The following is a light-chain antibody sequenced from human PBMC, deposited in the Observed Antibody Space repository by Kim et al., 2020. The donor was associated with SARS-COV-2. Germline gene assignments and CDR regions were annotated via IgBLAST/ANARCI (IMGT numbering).Light chain of an antibody. V-gene: IGLV3-19*01. CDR2: GKN. CDR1: SLRSYY. CDR3: NSRDSSGNHVV. Sequence: ALGQTVRRTCQGDSLRSYYASWYQQKPGQAPVLVIYGKNNRPSGIPDRFSGSSSGNTASLTITGAQAEDEADYYCNSRDSSGNHVVFGGGTQLTVL. J-gene: IGLJ2*01.